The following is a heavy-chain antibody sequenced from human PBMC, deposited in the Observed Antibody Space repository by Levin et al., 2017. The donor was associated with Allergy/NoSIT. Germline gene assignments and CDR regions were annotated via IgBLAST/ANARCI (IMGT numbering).Heavy chain of an antibody. D-gene: IGHD2-15*01. CDR2: ISASGGTT. CDR3: AKDVYESCSVGSCGSIDY. V-gene: IGHV3-23*01. Sequence: GGSLRLSCAASGFTFSSNVMSWVRQAPGKGLEWVSVISASGGTTYYADSVRGRFTISRDNSKNTLYLQVNSLRDEDTAVYFCAKDVYESCSVGSCGSIDYWGQGTLVTVSS. CDR1: GFTFSSNV. J-gene: IGHJ4*02.